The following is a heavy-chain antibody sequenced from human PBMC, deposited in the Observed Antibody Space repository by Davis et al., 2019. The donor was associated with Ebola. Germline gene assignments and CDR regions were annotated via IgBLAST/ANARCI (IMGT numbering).Heavy chain of an antibody. CDR3: ARDSFIVVVPAAIQVDWYFDL. J-gene: IGHJ2*01. Sequence: LRLSCAASGFTFSSYAMSWIRQSPGKGLEWIGEIYHTGSTYYNPSLKSRVTISVDTSKNQFSLKLSSVTAADTAVYYCARDSFIVVVPAAIQVDWYFDLWGRGTLVTVSS. V-gene: IGHV4-30-2*05. CDR1: GFTFSSYA. D-gene: IGHD2-2*01. CDR2: IYHTGST.